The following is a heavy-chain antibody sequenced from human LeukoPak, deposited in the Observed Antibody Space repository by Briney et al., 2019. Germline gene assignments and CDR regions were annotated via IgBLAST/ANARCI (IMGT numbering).Heavy chain of an antibody. CDR3: ATPIAAAGPVWYYMDV. CDR1: GFTFSSYI. D-gene: IGHD6-13*01. Sequence: PGGSLRLSCAASGFTFSSYIMNWVRQAPGKGLEWVSSISSSSRYIYYADSVKGRFTISRDNAKNSLYLQMNSLRVEDTAVYYCATPIAAAGPVWYYMDVWGKGTTVTVSS. V-gene: IGHV3-21*01. J-gene: IGHJ6*03. CDR2: ISSSSRYI.